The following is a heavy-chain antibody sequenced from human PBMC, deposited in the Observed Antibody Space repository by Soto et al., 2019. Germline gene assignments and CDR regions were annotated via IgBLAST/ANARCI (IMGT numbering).Heavy chain of an antibody. CDR3: AHIVVAGLGYYFDY. D-gene: IGHD6-19*01. Sequence: QITLKESGPTLVKPTQTLTLTCTFSGFSLSSTRMAVGWIRQPPGKALEWLALIFWDDDKRYSPFLKSRFTLTKDTSKNQVVLTMSNMDPVDTARYYCAHIVVAGLGYYFDYWGQGTLVTVSS. CDR1: GFSLSSTRMA. J-gene: IGHJ4*02. CDR2: IFWDDDK. V-gene: IGHV2-5*02.